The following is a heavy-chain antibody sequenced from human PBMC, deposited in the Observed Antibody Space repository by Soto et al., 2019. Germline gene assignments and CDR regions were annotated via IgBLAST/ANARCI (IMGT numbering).Heavy chain of an antibody. CDR2: LNAGNSNR. CDR1: GYTFTNNA. V-gene: IGHV1-3*01. D-gene: IGHD3-16*02. J-gene: IGHJ3*02. CDR3: ARGYDFVWGSYRSDAFDI. Sequence: ASVKVSCKASGYTFTNNAIHWVRQAPGQRLEWLGWLNAGNSNREYSQKFQGRIIMTKDTSASTAYMELSSLISEDTAVYYCARGYDFVWGSYRSDAFDIWGQGTMGTVSS.